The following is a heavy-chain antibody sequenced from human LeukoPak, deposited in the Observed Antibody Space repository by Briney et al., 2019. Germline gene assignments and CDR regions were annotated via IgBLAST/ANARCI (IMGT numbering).Heavy chain of an antibody. J-gene: IGHJ4*02. Sequence: SETLSLTCTVSGGSISSSSYYWGWIRQPPGKGLEWIGSIYYSGSTYYNPSLKSRVTISVDTSKNQFSLKLSSVTAADTAVYYCARDGYSGSDALWGQGILVTVSS. CDR1: GGSISSSSYY. D-gene: IGHD5-12*01. V-gene: IGHV4-39*07. CDR2: IYYSGST. CDR3: ARDGYSGSDAL.